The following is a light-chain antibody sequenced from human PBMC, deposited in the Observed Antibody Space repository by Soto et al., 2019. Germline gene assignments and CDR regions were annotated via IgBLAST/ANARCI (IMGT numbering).Light chain of an antibody. J-gene: IGLJ1*01. CDR3: CSYAGSSIPYV. Sequence: QSVLTQPASVSGSPGQSITISCTGTSSDVGSYNLVSWYQQHPGKAPKLMIYEGSKRPSGVSNRFSGSKSGNTASLTISGLQDEDEADYYCCSYAGSSIPYVFGTGTKLTVL. CDR1: SSDVGSYNL. CDR2: EGS. V-gene: IGLV2-23*01.